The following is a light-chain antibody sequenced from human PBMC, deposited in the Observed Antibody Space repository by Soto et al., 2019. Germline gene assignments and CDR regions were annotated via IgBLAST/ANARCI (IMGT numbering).Light chain of an antibody. Sequence: QSVLTQPPSVSGGPGQRVTISCTGSSSNIGAGYHVHWYQQLPGAAPKLLIYGTINRPSGVPDRFSGSKSGTSASLAITGLQAEDEADYYCQSYDTSLSGVVFGGGTKLTVL. CDR1: SSNIGAGYH. CDR3: QSYDTSLSGVV. V-gene: IGLV1-40*01. J-gene: IGLJ2*01. CDR2: GTI.